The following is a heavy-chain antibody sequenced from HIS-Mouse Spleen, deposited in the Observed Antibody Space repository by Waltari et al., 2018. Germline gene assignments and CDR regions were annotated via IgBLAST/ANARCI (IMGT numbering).Heavy chain of an antibody. CDR1: GYTFTSQG. CDR2: SSAYKAKP. J-gene: IGHJ5*02. CDR3: ARGQTGDGGGWFDP. V-gene: IGHV1-18*01. Sequence: QVQLVQSGAEVKKPGASVKVSCKASGYTFTSQGSSWVRQAPGQGLEWMGWSSAYKAKPNYAQKLQGRVTMTTDTSTSTAYMELRSLRSDDTAVYYCARGQTGDGGGWFDPWGQGTLVTVSS. D-gene: IGHD7-27*01.